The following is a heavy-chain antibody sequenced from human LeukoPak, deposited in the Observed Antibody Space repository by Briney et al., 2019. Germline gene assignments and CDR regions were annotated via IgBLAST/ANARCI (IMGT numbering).Heavy chain of an antibody. J-gene: IGHJ4*02. Sequence: ASVKVSCKASGYTFTSYYMHWVRQAPGQGLEWMGIINPSGGSTSYAQKFQGRVTMTRDMSTSTVYMELSSLRSEDTAVYYCASQITMIDPVDYWGQGTLVTVSS. V-gene: IGHV1-46*01. CDR2: INPSGGST. D-gene: IGHD3-22*01. CDR1: GYTFTSYY. CDR3: ASQITMIDPVDY.